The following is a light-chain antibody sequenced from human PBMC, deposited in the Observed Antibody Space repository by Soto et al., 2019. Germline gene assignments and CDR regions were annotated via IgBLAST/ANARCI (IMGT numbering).Light chain of an antibody. CDR1: SSDVGGYNY. V-gene: IGLV2-8*01. CDR3: SSYAGSNNLP. J-gene: IGLJ2*01. Sequence: QSALTQPPSASGSPEQSVTISCTGTSSDVGGYNYVSWYQQHPGKAPKLMIYEVSKRPSGVPDRFSGSKSGNTASLTVSGLQAEDEADYYCSSYAGSNNLPFGGGTKLTVL. CDR2: EVS.